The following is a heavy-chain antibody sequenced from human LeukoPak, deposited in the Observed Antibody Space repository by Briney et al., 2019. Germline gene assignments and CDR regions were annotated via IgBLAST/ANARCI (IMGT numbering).Heavy chain of an antibody. V-gene: IGHV3-30*02. Sequence: VGSLRLSCAASGFIFSSYGMHWVRQAPGKGLEWVTFTRYDGGSKYYADSVKGRFTISRDNSKNTLHLQMNSLRPEDTAVYHCAKEGSTSPFDYWGQGTLVTVSS. J-gene: IGHJ4*02. CDR1: GFIFSSYG. CDR2: TRYDGGSK. CDR3: AKEGSTSPFDY. D-gene: IGHD1-26*01.